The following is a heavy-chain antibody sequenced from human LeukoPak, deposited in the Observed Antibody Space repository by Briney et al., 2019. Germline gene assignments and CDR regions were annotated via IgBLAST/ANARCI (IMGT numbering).Heavy chain of an antibody. CDR1: GFAFSSYS. Sequence: GGSLRLSCAASGFAFSSYSMNWVRHAPGKGLEWVSSISSSSYYIYYADSVKGRFTISRDNAKNSLYLQMNSLRAEDTAVYYCARAHYYGSGSYSIYDFDYWGQGTLVTVSS. J-gene: IGHJ4*02. V-gene: IGHV3-21*01. CDR3: ARAHYYGSGSYSIYDFDY. D-gene: IGHD3-10*01. CDR2: ISSSSYYI.